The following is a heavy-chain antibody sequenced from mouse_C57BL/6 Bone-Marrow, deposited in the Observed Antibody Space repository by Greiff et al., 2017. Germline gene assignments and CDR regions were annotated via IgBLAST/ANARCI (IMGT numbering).Heavy chain of an antibody. CDR3: ARRSSCAMDY. D-gene: IGHD1-1*01. J-gene: IGHJ4*01. V-gene: IGHV1-26*01. CDR2: INPNNGGT. CDR1: GYTFTDYY. Sequence: EVQLQQSGPELVKPGASVKISCKASGYTFTDYYMNWVKQSHGKSLEWIGDINPNNGGTSYNQKFKGKATLTVDKSSSTAYMELRSLTSEDSAVYYCARRSSCAMDYWGQGTSVTVSS.